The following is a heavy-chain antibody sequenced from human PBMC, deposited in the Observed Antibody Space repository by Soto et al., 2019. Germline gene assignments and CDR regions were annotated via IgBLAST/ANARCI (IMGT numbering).Heavy chain of an antibody. J-gene: IGHJ6*02. Sequence: SVKVSCKASGGTFSSYAISWVRQAPGQGLEWMGGIIPIFGTANYAQKFQGRVTITADESTSTAYMELSSLRSEDTAVYYCAREASSSSGEEYYYYYGMDVWGQGTTVTVSS. CDR1: GGTFSSYA. CDR2: IIPIFGTA. CDR3: AREASSSSGEEYYYYYGMDV. V-gene: IGHV1-69*13. D-gene: IGHD6-6*01.